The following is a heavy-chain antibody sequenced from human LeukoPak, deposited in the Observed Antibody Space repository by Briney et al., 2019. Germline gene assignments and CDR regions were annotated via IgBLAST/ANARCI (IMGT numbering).Heavy chain of an antibody. J-gene: IGHJ3*02. Sequence: ASVKVSCKASGYTFTSYYMHWVRQAPGQGLEWMGIINPSGGSTSYAQKFQGRVTMTRDTSTSTVYMELSSLRSEDTAVYYCARDYLMGGTTGKAFDIWGQGTMVTISS. CDR3: ARDYLMGGTTGKAFDI. V-gene: IGHV1-46*01. CDR1: GYTFTSYY. D-gene: IGHD1-26*01. CDR2: INPSGGST.